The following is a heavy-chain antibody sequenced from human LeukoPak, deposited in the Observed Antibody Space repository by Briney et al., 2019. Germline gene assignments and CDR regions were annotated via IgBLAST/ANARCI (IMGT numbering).Heavy chain of an antibody. Sequence: WASVKVSCKASGYTFTSYGISCVRQAPGQGLEWMGWISAYNGNTNYAQTLQGRVTMTTDTSTSTAYMELRSLRSDDTAVYYCAKDFSDWFDPWGQGTMVTVSS. CDR1: GYTFTSYG. V-gene: IGHV1-18*01. CDR2: ISAYNGNT. J-gene: IGHJ5*02. CDR3: AKDFSDWFDP. D-gene: IGHD3-3*01.